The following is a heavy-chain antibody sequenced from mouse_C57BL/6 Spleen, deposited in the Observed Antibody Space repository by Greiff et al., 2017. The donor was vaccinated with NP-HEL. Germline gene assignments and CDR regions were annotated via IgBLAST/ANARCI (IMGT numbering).Heavy chain of an antibody. J-gene: IGHJ4*01. Sequence: VKLQQPGAELVKPGASVKMSCKASGYTFTSYWITWVKQRPGQGLEWIGDIYPGSGSTNYNEKFKSKATLTVDTSSSTAYMQLSSLTSEDSAVYYCARTTYSFYAMDYWGQGTSVTVSS. CDR2: IYPGSGST. CDR3: ARTTYSFYAMDY. CDR1: GYTFTSYW. V-gene: IGHV1-55*01. D-gene: IGHD5-5*01.